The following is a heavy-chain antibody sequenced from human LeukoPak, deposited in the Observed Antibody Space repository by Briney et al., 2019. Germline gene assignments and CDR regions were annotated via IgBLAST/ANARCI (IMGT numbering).Heavy chain of an antibody. V-gene: IGHV3-21*01. J-gene: IGHJ4*02. D-gene: IGHD4-17*01. CDR1: GFTFSSYS. CDR2: ISSSSYI. CDR3: AREPDYGDYVRYFDY. Sequence: PGGSLRLSCAASGFTFSSYSMNWVRQAPGKGLEWVSSISSSSYIYYADSVKGRFTISRDNAKNSLYLQMNSLRAEDTAVYYCAREPDYGDYVRYFDYWGQGTLVTVSS.